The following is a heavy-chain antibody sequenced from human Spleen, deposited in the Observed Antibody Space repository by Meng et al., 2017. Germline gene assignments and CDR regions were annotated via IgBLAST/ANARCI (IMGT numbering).Heavy chain of an antibody. CDR3: VHTGRINPGVPDY. D-gene: IGHD7-27*01. J-gene: IGHJ4*02. V-gene: IGHV3-53*01. Sequence: EVHLVESGGGLMQSGGSLTISCVASGIDVSTKHMGWVRQAPGKGLGWVSVIFRDGATYYADSVKGRFTISRDNSKDTLYLQINSLRVEDTALYYCVHTGRINPGVPDYWGQGTLVTVSS. CDR1: GIDVSTKH. CDR2: IFRDGAT.